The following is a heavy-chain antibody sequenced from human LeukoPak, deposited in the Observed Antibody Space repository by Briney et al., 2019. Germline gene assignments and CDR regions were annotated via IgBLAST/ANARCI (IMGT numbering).Heavy chain of an antibody. CDR1: GGSFTSDY. Sequence: PSETLSLTCIVSGGSFTSDYWSWIRQPPGKGLEWIGEINHSGSTNYNPSLKSRVTFSVDTSKNQFSLNLTSVTAADTGVYYCATGNAHWGQGNLVTVSS. CDR2: INHSGST. V-gene: IGHV4-34*01. CDR3: ATGNAH. J-gene: IGHJ4*02.